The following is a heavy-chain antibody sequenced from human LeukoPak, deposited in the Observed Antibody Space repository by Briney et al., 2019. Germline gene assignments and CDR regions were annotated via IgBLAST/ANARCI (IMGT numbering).Heavy chain of an antibody. CDR1: GGSISSYY. J-gene: IGHJ4*02. V-gene: IGHV4-59*01. CDR3: ARGLGQQLAPNDY. D-gene: IGHD6-13*01. CDR2: IYFTGST. Sequence: SETLSLTCNVSGGSISSYYWSWIRQPPGKGLEWIGYIYFTGSTNYNPSLKSRVTISVDTSKNQFSLKLSSVTAADTAVYYCARGLGQQLAPNDYWGQGTLVTVSS.